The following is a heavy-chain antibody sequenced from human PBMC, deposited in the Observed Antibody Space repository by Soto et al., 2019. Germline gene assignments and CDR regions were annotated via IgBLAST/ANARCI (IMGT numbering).Heavy chain of an antibody. CDR1: GGSFSGYY. J-gene: IGHJ5*02. CDR3: ARRMVRGVINRFDP. D-gene: IGHD3-10*01. Sequence: PSETLSLTCAVYGGSFSGYYWSWIRQPPGKGLEWIGEINHSGSTNYNPSLKSRVTISVDTSKNQFSLKLSSVTAADTAVYYCARRMVRGVINRFDPWGQGTLVTVSS. CDR2: INHSGST. V-gene: IGHV4-34*01.